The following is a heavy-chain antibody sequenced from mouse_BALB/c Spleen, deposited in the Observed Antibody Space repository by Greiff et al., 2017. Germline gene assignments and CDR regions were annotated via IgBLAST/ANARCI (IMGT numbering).Heavy chain of an antibody. CDR3: ARMNWDVGY. D-gene: IGHD4-1*01. J-gene: IGHJ2*01. CDR2: ISSGGGST. V-gene: IGHV5-12-1*01. Sequence: EVKLVESGGGLVKPGGSLKLSCAASGFAFSSYDMSWVRQTPEKRLEWVAYISSGGGSTYYPDTVKGRFTISRDNAKNTLYLQMSSLKSEDTAMYYCARMNWDVGYWGQGTTLTVSS. CDR1: GFAFSSYD.